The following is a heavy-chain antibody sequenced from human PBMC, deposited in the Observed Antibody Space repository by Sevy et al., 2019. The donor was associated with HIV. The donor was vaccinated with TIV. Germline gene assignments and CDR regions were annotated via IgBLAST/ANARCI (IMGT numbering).Heavy chain of an antibody. CDR1: GFTFSSYA. V-gene: IGHV3-23*01. CDR3: AKDGSSPMRVVVALTYYYYGMDV. CDR2: ISGSGGST. Sequence: GGSLRLSCAASGFTFSSYAMSWVRQAPGKGLEWVSAISGSGGSTYYADSVKGRFTISRDNSKNTLYRQMNSLRAEDTAVYYCAKDGSSPMRVVVALTYYYYGMDVWGQGTTVTVSS. J-gene: IGHJ6*02. D-gene: IGHD2-15*01.